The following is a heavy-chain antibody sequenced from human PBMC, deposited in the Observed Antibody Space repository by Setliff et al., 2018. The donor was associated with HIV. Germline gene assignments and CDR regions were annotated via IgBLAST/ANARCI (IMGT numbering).Heavy chain of an antibody. CDR2: IIPIFDTP. CDR3: AKSGPRRNNGYQLSVRTWGMDV. V-gene: IGHV1-69*05. J-gene: IGHJ6*02. Sequence: SVKVSCKTSGDTFNTYAISWVRQAPGQGLEWIGGIIPIFDTPHYAQNFQGRVAITTDESTSTAYMELSSLRSEDTAVYYCAKSGPRRNNGYQLSVRTWGMDVWGQGITVTVSS. CDR1: GDTFNTYA. D-gene: IGHD2-8*01.